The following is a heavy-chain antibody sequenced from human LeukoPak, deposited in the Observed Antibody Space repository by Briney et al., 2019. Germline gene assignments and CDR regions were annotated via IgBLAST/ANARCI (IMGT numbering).Heavy chain of an antibody. D-gene: IGHD5-12*01. Sequence: GGSLRLSCEASGFTFSTYWMAWVRQSPGKGLEWVANIKQDASEIYYVDSVKGRFIISRDNSKNTLYLQMNSLRAEDTAVYYCAKDTVKVTTIRRVPHYMDVWGKGTTVTISS. CDR1: GFTFSTYW. V-gene: IGHV3-7*01. CDR3: AKDTVKVTTIRRVPHYMDV. CDR2: IKQDASEI. J-gene: IGHJ6*03.